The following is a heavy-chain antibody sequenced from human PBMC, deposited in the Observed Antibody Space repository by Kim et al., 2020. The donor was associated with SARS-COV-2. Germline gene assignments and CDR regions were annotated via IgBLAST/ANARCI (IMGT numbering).Heavy chain of an antibody. Sequence: GGSLRLSCTASGFTFGDYAMSWFRQAPGKGLEWVGFIRSKAYGGTTEYAASVKGRFTISRDDSKSIAYLQMNSLKTEDTAVYYCTRGTSDYDFWSGYYTVERENWFDPWGQGTLVTVSS. V-gene: IGHV3-49*03. CDR3: TRGTSDYDFWSGYYTVERENWFDP. CDR2: IRSKAYGGTT. D-gene: IGHD3-3*01. CDR1: GFTFGDYA. J-gene: IGHJ5*02.